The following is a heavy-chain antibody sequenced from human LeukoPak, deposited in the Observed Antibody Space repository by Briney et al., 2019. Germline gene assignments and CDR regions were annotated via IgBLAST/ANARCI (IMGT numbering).Heavy chain of an antibody. Sequence: ASVKVSCKPSGYSFIDYYMHWVRQAPGQGLEWMGWINPNNGDTNSAQKFQGRVTMTRDTSITTVYMELSRLTSDDTAVYYCARTTEGYVGGPAYSYYYYMDVWGKGTTVTISS. V-gene: IGHV1-2*02. CDR1: GYSFIDYY. J-gene: IGHJ6*03. CDR3: ARTTEGYVGGPAYSYYYYMDV. CDR2: INPNNGDT. D-gene: IGHD5-12*01.